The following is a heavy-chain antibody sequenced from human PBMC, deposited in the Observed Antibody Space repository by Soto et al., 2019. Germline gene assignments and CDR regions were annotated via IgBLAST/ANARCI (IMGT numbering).Heavy chain of an antibody. CDR2: VYYTGNT. V-gene: IGHV4-30-4*08. J-gene: IGHJ4*02. D-gene: IGHD3-3*01. Sequence: QVQLQESGPGLVKPSQTLSLTCTVSVGSISSGDYHWSWIRQPPGKGLEWIGFVYYTGNTYYNPSLKSRATVSVDTSKNQFSLKLTSVTVADTAVYYGSRSSFWSGYYPDYWRRGTLVTVTS. CDR1: VGSISSGDYH. CDR3: SRSSFWSGYYPDY.